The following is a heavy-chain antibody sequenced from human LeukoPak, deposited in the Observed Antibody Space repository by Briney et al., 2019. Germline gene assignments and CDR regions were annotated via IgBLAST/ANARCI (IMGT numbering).Heavy chain of an antibody. CDR2: IFYNGTT. J-gene: IGHJ4*02. D-gene: IGHD3-3*02. V-gene: IGHV4-31*03. Sequence: SETLSLTCSVSGGSIISYGYYWTWIRQYPGKGLEWIGNIFYNGTTYYNPSFKGRVTVSGDTSKNQFSLNLNSLTAADTAVYYCARDRIDTALAFFFDYWGQGTLVTVSS. CDR1: GGSIISYGYY. CDR3: ARDRIDTALAFFFDY.